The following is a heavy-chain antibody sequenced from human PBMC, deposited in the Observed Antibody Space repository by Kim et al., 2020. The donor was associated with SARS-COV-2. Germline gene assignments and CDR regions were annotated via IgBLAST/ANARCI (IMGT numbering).Heavy chain of an antibody. CDR2: ISSSSSYI. CDR1: GFTFSSYS. D-gene: IGHD3-22*01. V-gene: IGHV3-21*01. CDR3: ARWREGGYYDTDYYFDY. J-gene: IGHJ4*02. Sequence: GGSLRLSCAASGFTFSSYSMNWVRQAPGKGLEWVSSISSSSSYIYYADSVKGRFTISRDNAKNSLYLQMNSLRAEDTAVYYCARWREGGYYDTDYYFDYWGQGTLVTVSS.